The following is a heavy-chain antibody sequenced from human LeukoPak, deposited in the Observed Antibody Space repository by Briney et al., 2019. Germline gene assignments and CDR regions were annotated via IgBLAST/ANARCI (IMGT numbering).Heavy chain of an antibody. V-gene: IGHV4-38-2*02. Sequence: SETLSLTCTVSGYSISSGYYWGWIRQPPGKGLEWIGSIFHSGSTYYNPSLKSRVTISVDTSKNQFSLKLSSVTAADTAVYYCARRYYGDSLNYWGQGTLVTVSS. J-gene: IGHJ4*02. CDR2: IFHSGST. CDR3: ARRYYGDSLNY. CDR1: GYSISSGYY. D-gene: IGHD4-17*01.